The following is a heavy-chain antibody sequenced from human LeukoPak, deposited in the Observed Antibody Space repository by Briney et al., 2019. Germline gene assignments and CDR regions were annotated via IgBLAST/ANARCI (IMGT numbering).Heavy chain of an antibody. CDR2: IYDSGST. J-gene: IGHJ5*02. D-gene: IGHD3-22*01. V-gene: IGHV4-39*07. Sequence: SETLSLTCTVSGGSIRNSYYYWGWIRQPPGKGLEWIGSIYDSGSTYYNPSLKSRVTISVDRSKNQFSLKLSSVTAADTAVYYCARGRDRGLFDPWGQGTLVTVSS. CDR3: ARGRDRGLFDP. CDR1: GGSIRNSYYY.